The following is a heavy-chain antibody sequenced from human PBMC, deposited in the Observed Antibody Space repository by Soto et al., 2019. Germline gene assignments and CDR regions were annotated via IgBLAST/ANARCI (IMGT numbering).Heavy chain of an antibody. Sequence: ASVKVSCKASGYTFTSYGISWVRQAPGQGLEWMGWTSAYNGNTNYAQKLQGRVTMTTDTSTSTAYMELRSLRSDDTAVYYCARDRGYYDFWSGSLIWGQGTTVTVSS. CDR1: GYTFTSYG. D-gene: IGHD3-3*01. CDR2: TSAYNGNT. V-gene: IGHV1-18*01. CDR3: ARDRGYYDFWSGSLI. J-gene: IGHJ6*02.